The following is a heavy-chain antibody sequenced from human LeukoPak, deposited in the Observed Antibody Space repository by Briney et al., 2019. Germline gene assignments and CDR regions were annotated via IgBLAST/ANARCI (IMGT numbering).Heavy chain of an antibody. CDR3: ARDRDYDVLTTYYFGAFDI. Sequence: SVKVSCKASGGTFSNYASNGVRQARGQGREWMGGIIPIFSTANYAQKFQARVTITPDKFTNTAYLDLNSLRSDDPAVYYCARDRDYDVLTTYYFGAFDIWGQGTMVTVSS. J-gene: IGHJ3*02. V-gene: IGHV1-69*06. D-gene: IGHD3-9*01. CDR2: IIPIFSTA. CDR1: GGTFSNYA.